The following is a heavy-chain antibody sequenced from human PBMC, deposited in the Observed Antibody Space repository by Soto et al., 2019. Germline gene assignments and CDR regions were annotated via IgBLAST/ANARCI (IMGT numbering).Heavy chain of an antibody. J-gene: IGHJ6*02. CDR2: IYYSGST. Sequence: QVQLQESGPGLVKPSQTLSLTCTVSGGCISSGDYYWSWIRQPPGKGLEWIGYIYYSGSTYYNPSLKSRLTISVDTAKNQFSLKLSSVTASDTAVCYCARDDGPATTPYYYYGMDVWGQGTTVTLSS. D-gene: IGHD5-12*01. V-gene: IGHV4-30-4*01. CDR1: GGCISSGDYY. CDR3: ARDDGPATTPYYYYGMDV.